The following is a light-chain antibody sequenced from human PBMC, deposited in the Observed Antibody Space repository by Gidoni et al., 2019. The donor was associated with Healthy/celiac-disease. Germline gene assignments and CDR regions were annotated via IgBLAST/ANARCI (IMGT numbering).Light chain of an antibody. CDR2: WAS. J-gene: IGKJ4*01. CDR1: QSVLYSSNNKNY. Sequence: ILLTQSPDPLPVSLGERATINCKSSQSVLYSSNNKNYLAWYQQKPGQPPKLLIYWASTRESGVPDRFSGSGSGTDFTLTISSLQAEDVAVYYCQQYYSTPLTFGGGTKVEIK. CDR3: QQYYSTPLT. V-gene: IGKV4-1*01.